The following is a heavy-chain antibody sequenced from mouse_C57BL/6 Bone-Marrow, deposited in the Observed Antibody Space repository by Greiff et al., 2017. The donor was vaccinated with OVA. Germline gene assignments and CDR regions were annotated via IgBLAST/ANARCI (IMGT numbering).Heavy chain of an antibody. J-gene: IGHJ1*03. Sequence: DVMLVESGGDLVKPGGSLKLSCAASGFTFSSYGMSWVRQTPDKRLEWVATISSGGSYTYYPDSVKGRFTISRDNAKNTLYLQMSSLKSEDTAMYYCARYWYFDVWGTGTTVTVSS. CDR2: ISSGGSYT. CDR1: GFTFSSYG. CDR3: ARYWYFDV. V-gene: IGHV5-6*02.